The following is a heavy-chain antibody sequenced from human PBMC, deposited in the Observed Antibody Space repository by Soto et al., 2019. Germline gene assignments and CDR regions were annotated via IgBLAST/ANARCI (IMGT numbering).Heavy chain of an antibody. J-gene: IGHJ4*02. Sequence: SETLSLTCTVSGGSISSYYWSWIRQPPGKGLEWIGYIYYSGTTYYNPSLKSRVTMSVDTSKNQFSLKLTSVTAVDTAVYYCARDKITGLFDEWGQGTLVTVSS. CDR2: IYYSGTT. D-gene: IGHD2-8*02. V-gene: IGHV4-59*04. CDR3: ARDKITGLFDE. CDR1: GGSISSYY.